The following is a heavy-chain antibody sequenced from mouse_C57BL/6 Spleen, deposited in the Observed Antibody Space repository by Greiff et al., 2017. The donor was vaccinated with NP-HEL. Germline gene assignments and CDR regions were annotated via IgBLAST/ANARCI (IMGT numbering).Heavy chain of an antibody. J-gene: IGHJ2*01. CDR2: IYPGNSDT. Sequence: VQLQVSGTVLLRPAASVKMSCKISGYSFTSYWMHWVKQRPGQGLEWIGAIYPGNSDTRYNQKFQGKAKLTAVTSASTAHMELSSLTNEDSAVYYCTGDYDSVYFDYWGQGTTLTVSS. CDR3: TGDYDSVYFDY. CDR1: GYSFTSYW. V-gene: IGHV1-5*01. D-gene: IGHD2-4*01.